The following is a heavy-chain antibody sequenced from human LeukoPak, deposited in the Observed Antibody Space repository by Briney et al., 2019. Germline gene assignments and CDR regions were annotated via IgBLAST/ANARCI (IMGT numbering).Heavy chain of an antibody. CDR1: GFTFSSYG. J-gene: IGHJ4*02. CDR2: ISYDGVDK. D-gene: IGHD4-17*01. CDR3: AKDDDYGDYAAGY. Sequence: PGGSLRLSCAASGFTFSSYGMHWVRQAPGKGLEWVAFISYDGVDKYYADSVKGRFTISRDYSKNTVYLQMNSLRAEDTAVYYCAKDDDYGDYAAGYWGQGTLVTVSS. V-gene: IGHV3-30*18.